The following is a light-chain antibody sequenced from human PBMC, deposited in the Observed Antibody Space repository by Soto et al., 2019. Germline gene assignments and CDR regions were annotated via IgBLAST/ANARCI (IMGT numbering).Light chain of an antibody. V-gene: IGLV3-25*03. Sequence: SSELTQLPSVSLSPGQTARITCSGDALTNQYGYWYQQKAGQAPVLVIYKDNQRPSGIPERFSGSSSGTIVTLTITGVQAEDEADYYCQSADTSGTYVVFGGGTKLTVL. CDR1: ALTNQY. CDR3: QSADTSGTYVV. CDR2: KDN. J-gene: IGLJ3*02.